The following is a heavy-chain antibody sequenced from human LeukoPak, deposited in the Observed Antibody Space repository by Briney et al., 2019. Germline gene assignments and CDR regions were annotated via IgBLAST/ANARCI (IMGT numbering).Heavy chain of an antibody. D-gene: IGHD6-6*01. CDR1: GGSISSSPFY. CDR3: VRDSDASSGDWFDP. Sequence: SETLSLTCTVSGGSISSSPFYWGWIRQPPGKGPEWIGSIYYSGSTYYNPSLKSRVTISLDTSKNQFSLKLSSVTAADTAVYYCVRDSDASSGDWFDPWGQGTLVTVSS. V-gene: IGHV4-39*07. CDR2: IYYSGST. J-gene: IGHJ5*01.